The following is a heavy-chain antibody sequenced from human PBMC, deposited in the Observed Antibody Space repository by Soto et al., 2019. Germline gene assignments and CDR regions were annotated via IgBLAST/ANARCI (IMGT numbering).Heavy chain of an antibody. CDR2: IYYSGST. J-gene: IGHJ5*02. CDR1: GVSISSSSYY. V-gene: IGHV4-39*01. D-gene: IGHD3-3*01. CDR3: ARHFKRGYDFSSAPNNWFDP. Sequence: PSETLSLTCTVSGVSISSSSYYWGWIRQPPGKGLEWIGSIYYSGSTYYNPSLKSRVTISVDTPKNQFSLKLSSVTAADTAVYYCARHFKRGYDFSSAPNNWFDPWGQGTLVTVSS.